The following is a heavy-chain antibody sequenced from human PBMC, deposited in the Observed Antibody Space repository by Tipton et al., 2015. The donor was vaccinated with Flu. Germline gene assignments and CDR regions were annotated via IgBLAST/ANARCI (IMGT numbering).Heavy chain of an antibody. CDR2: IRSKAYGGTT. CDR3: TRGYSYGPFDY. Sequence: QLVQSGGELVQPGRSLRLSCTASGFTFGDYAMSWVRQAPGKGLEWVGFIRSKAYGGTTEYAASVKGRFTISRDDSKSIAYLQMNSLKTEDTAVYYCTRGYSYGPFDYWGQGTLVTVSS. J-gene: IGHJ4*02. V-gene: IGHV3-49*04. CDR1: GFTFGDYA. D-gene: IGHD5-18*01.